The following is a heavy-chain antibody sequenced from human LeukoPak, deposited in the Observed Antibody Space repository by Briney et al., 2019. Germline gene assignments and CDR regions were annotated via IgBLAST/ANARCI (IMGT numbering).Heavy chain of an antibody. D-gene: IGHD3-10*01. J-gene: IGHJ4*02. CDR2: IYSGGTT. Sequence: PGGSLRLSCAASGFTVSTNYMSWVRHPPGKGLEWVSIIYSGGTTYFADSVKGRFTLSRDTSKNTLYLQMSSLRAEDTAVYYCARVVRGPYQLFDFWGQGTLVTVSS. CDR1: GFTVSTNY. CDR3: ARVVRGPYQLFDF. V-gene: IGHV3-66*01.